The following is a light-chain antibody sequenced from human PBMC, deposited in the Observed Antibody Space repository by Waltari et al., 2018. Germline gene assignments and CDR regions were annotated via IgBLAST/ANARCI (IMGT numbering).Light chain of an antibody. Sequence: EIVLTQSPGTLSVSPGESATLSCRASESVDGRLAWYQQRPGQSPRLLIYGTSTRATATPVRFTGSGSETEFTLTISSLQPEDFAVYYCQQYNNWPLYSFGQGTKLEI. CDR2: GTS. CDR1: ESVDGR. J-gene: IGKJ2*01. V-gene: IGKV3-15*01. CDR3: QQYNNWPLYS.